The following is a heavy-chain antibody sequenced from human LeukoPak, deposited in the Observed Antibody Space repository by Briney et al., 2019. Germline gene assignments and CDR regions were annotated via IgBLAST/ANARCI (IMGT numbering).Heavy chain of an antibody. J-gene: IGHJ4*02. CDR1: GGSFSGYY. CDR3: ARSNGGEYYYGSGSIHYFDY. V-gene: IGHV4-34*01. D-gene: IGHD3-10*01. CDR2: IKHRGST. Sequence: SETLSLTCAVYGGSFSGYYWSWLRQPPGKGLEWIGEIKHRGSTNYNPSLKSRVTISVDTSKNQFSLKLSSVTAADTAVYYCARSNGGEYYYGSGSIHYFDYWGQGTLVTVSS.